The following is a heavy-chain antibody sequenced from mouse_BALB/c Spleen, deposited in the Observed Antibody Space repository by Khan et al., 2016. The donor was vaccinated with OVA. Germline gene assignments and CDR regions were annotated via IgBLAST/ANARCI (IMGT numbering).Heavy chain of an antibody. CDR1: GYSITSDYA. Sequence: EVQLQESGPGLVKPSQSLSLTCTVTGYSITSDYAWNWIRQFPGNKLEWMGYISYSGRTSYNPSLKSRSSITRVTSKNQISLQLNSVTTEDTATSYCASSVTITTVAATDVDSWGQDPTLTLSS. J-gene: IGHJ2*01. CDR2: ISYSGRT. D-gene: IGHD1-1*01. CDR3: ASSVTITTVAATDVDS. V-gene: IGHV3-2*02.